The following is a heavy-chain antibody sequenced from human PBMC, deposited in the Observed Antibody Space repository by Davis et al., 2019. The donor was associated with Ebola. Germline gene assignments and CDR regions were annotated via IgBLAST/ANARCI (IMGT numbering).Heavy chain of an antibody. V-gene: IGHV3-23*01. Sequence: GESLKISCAASGFVFRNYVMSWVRQAPGKGLEWVSTLGTSADTYYADSVKGRFTISRDNSKNTLYLQMNGLRVEDTAIYYCAKVNGFVLGYWGQGTLVTVSS. CDR2: LGTSADT. D-gene: IGHD4/OR15-4a*01. J-gene: IGHJ4*02. CDR3: AKVNGFVLGY. CDR1: GFVFRNYV.